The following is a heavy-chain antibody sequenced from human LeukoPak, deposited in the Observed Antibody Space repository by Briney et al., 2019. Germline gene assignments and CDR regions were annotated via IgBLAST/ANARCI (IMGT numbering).Heavy chain of an antibody. V-gene: IGHV4-34*01. Sequence: PSETLSLTCAVYGGSFSGYYWSWIRQPPGKGLEWIGEINHSGSTYYNPSLKSRVTISVDTSKNQFSLKLSSVTAADTAVYYCARHWASSPYYYDSSGSNVLDYWGQGTLVTVSS. D-gene: IGHD3-22*01. CDR3: ARHWASSPYYYDSSGSNVLDY. J-gene: IGHJ4*02. CDR1: GGSFSGYY. CDR2: INHSGST.